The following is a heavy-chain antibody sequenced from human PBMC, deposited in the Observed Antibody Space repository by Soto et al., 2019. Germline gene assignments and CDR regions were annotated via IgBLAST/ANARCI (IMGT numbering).Heavy chain of an antibody. J-gene: IGHJ4*02. V-gene: IGHV3-23*01. CDR1: ALTFTDYA. Sequence: HPGGSLRLSCAASALTFTDYALSCVRQAPGKGLDWVATISGIGGSTYLADSVKGRLSISRDNSKNTVSLLMNSLRAEDTAVYFCARGSSGYISSWYYFDYWGRGTLVTVSS. CDR3: ARGSSGYISSWYYFDY. CDR2: ISGIGGST. D-gene: IGHD6-13*01.